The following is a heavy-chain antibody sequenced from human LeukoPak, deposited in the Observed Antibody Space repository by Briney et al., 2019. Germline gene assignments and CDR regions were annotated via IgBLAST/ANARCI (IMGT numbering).Heavy chain of an antibody. V-gene: IGHV3-33*01. Sequence: GTSLRLSCAASGFPFSSYGMHWVSQAPGKGLEWVARLVYDARSDYANSVKGRFSISRDDSKNTLFLDMSNLRVEDTALYYCARDLSAAFDFWGQGVLVTVSS. J-gene: IGHJ4*02. CDR3: ARDLSAAFDF. CDR2: LVYDARS. CDR1: GFPFSSYG. D-gene: IGHD6-19*01.